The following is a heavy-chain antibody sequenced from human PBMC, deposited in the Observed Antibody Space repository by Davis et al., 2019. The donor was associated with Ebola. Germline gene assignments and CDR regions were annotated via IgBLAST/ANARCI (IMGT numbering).Heavy chain of an antibody. Sequence: GGSLRLSCAASGFTFSSYSMNWVRQAPGKGLEWVSSISSSSTYIYYADSVKGRFTISRDNSKNTLYLQMNSLRAEDTAVYYCARDLTIFGVVLSDYGMDVWGQGTTVTVSS. CDR1: GFTFSSYS. D-gene: IGHD3-3*01. V-gene: IGHV3-21*01. J-gene: IGHJ6*02. CDR2: ISSSSTYI. CDR3: ARDLTIFGVVLSDYGMDV.